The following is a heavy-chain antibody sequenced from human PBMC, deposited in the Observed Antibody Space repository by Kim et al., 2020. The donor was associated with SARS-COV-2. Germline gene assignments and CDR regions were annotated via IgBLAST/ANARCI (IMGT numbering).Heavy chain of an antibody. CDR1: GGSISSSSYY. Sequence: SETLSLTCTVSGGSISSSSYYWGWIRQPPGKGLEWIGSIYYSGGTYYNPSLKSRVTISVDTSKNQFSLKLSSVTAADTAVYYCARQEVPAAIDPWSDRHYYYYYGMDVWGQGTTVTVSS. V-gene: IGHV4-39*01. CDR2: IYYSGGT. CDR3: ARQEVPAAIDPWSDRHYYYYYGMDV. D-gene: IGHD2-2*01. J-gene: IGHJ6*02.